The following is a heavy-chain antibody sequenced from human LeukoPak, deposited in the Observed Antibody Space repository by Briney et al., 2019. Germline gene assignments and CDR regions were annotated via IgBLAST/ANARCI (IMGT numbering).Heavy chain of an antibody. D-gene: IGHD3-16*02. V-gene: IGHV3-33*08. CDR1: GLTFSSYG. CDR3: ARGTLGLCLGELSRTFDY. J-gene: IGHJ4*02. Sequence: GGSLRLSCAASGLTFSSYGMHWVRQAPGKGLEWVAVIWYDGSNKYYADSVKGRFTISRDNFKNTLYLQMNSLRAEDTAVYYCARGTLGLCLGELSRTFDYWGQGTLVTVSS. CDR2: IWYDGSNK.